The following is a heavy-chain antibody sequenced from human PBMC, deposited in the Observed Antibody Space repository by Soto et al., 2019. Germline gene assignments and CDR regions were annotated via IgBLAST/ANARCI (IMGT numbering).Heavy chain of an antibody. CDR1: GGSVSSHLYY. J-gene: IGHJ5*02. CDR3: ARVDYGDYPWFDP. Sequence: QVQLQEPGPGLVKPSDTLSLTCSVSGGSVSSHLYYWGWIRQPPGNGLQWIANVYYNGRTNYNPPLKSRVTISLDTSKNQFSLKLSSVTAADTAVYYCARVDYGDYPWFDPWGQGTPVTVSS. D-gene: IGHD4-17*01. V-gene: IGHV4-61*01. CDR2: VYYNGRT.